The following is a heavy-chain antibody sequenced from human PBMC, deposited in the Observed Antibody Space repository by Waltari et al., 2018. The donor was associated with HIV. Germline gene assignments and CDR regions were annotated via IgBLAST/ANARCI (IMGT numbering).Heavy chain of an antibody. CDR2: INHSGST. Sequence: QVQLQQWGAGLLKPSETLSLTCAVYGGSFSGYYWSWIRQPPGKGLEWIGEINHSGSTNYNPSLKSRGTISVDTSKNQFSLKLSSVTAADTAVYYCARGGGPNYYYDSSGLPAFDIWGQGTMVTVSS. J-gene: IGHJ3*02. CDR3: ARGGGPNYYYDSSGLPAFDI. CDR1: GGSFSGYY. D-gene: IGHD3-22*01. V-gene: IGHV4-34*01.